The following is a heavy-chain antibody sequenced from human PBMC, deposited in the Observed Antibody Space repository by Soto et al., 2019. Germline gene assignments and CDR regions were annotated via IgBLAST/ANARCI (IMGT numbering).Heavy chain of an antibody. CDR3: ANLEGSGADY. CDR2: ISSGSNYI. J-gene: IGHJ4*02. V-gene: IGHV3-21*01. Sequence: SLSLSCVASGFTFSSCSMNWVRQAPGKGLEWVSSISSGSNYIYYADSVKGRFTISRDNAKNSVYLQMNSLRAEDTAVYYCANLEGSGADYWGPGTLVTVSS. CDR1: GFTFSSCS.